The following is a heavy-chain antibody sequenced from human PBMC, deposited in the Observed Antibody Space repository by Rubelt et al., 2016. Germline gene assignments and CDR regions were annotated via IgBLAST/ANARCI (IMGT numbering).Heavy chain of an antibody. CDR2: VDPSGST. V-gene: IGHV4-4*07. CDR3: AGYIPYSSSSFGGMDV. J-gene: IGHJ6*02. Sequence: LSLTCTVSGASISIFYWSWIRQSAGQGLEWIGRVDPSGSTNSNPSLKSRITMSVDTSKNQFSLKLNSVTAADTAVYYCAGYIPYSSSSFGGMDVWGQGTTVTVSS. D-gene: IGHD6-6*01. CDR1: GASISIFY.